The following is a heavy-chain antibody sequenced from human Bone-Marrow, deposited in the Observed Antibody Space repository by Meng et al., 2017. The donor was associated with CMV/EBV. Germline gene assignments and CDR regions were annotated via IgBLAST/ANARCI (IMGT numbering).Heavy chain of an antibody. Sequence: GGSLRLSCAASGFTFSSYWMHWVRQAPGKGLVWVSRINSDGSSTSYADSVKGRFTISRDNAKNTLYLQMNSLRAEDTAVYYYAKELLTIFGVVMVRGFDYWGQGTLVTVSS. CDR2: INSDGSST. D-gene: IGHD3-3*01. CDR1: GFTFSSYW. V-gene: IGHV3-74*01. CDR3: AKELLTIFGVVMVRGFDY. J-gene: IGHJ4*02.